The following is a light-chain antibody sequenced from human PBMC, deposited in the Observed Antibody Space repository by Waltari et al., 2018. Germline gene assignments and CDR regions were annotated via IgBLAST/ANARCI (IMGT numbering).Light chain of an antibody. CDR2: WAS. CDR3: QQYYSLPWT. Sequence: DIVMTQSPDSLAVSLGERATINCKSSQSVLYSSNNKNHLAWYQQKPGQPPKLFGYWASTRESGVPDRFSGSGSGTDFTLTISSLQAEDVAVYYCQQYYSLPWTFGQGTKVEIK. CDR1: QSVLYSSNNKNH. V-gene: IGKV4-1*01. J-gene: IGKJ1*01.